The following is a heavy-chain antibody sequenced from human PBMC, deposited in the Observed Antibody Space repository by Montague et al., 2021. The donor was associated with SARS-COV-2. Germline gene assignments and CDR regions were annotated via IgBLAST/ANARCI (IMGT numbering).Heavy chain of an antibody. CDR1: GDSMTYFY. J-gene: IGHJ4*02. CDR3: ARWATRTLDY. Sequence: SETLSLTCTVSGDSMTYFYWSWIRQTPGKGLEWIGYIFYRGTTKYNPSLESRVTITVDTSKDQFYLKLNSVTAADTAVYCCARWATRTLDYWGQGTRVTVSS. CDR2: IFYRGTT. V-gene: IGHV4-59*01. D-gene: IGHD1-1*01.